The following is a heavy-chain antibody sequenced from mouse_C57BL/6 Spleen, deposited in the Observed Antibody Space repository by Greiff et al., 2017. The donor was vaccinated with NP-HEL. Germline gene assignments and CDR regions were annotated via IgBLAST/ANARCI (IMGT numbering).Heavy chain of an antibody. CDR3: ARSVYYDYDEDFDY. J-gene: IGHJ2*01. Sequence: EVQLQQSGPELVKPGASVKISCKASGYTFTDYYMNWVKQSHGKSLEWIGDINPNNGGTSYNQKFKGKATLTVDKSSSTAYMELRSLTSEDSAVYYCARSVYYDYDEDFDYWGQGTTLTVSS. V-gene: IGHV1-26*01. CDR2: INPNNGGT. CDR1: GYTFTDYY. D-gene: IGHD2-4*01.